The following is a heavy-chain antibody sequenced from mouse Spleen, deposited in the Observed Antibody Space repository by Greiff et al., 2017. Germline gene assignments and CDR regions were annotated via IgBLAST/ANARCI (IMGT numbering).Heavy chain of an antibody. J-gene: IGHJ3*01. CDR3: ARHGYYDYDGTWFAY. CDR2: ISSGGSYT. V-gene: IGHV5-9-3*01. D-gene: IGHD2-4*01. Sequence: EVKLMESGGGLVKPGGSLKLSCAASGFTFSSYAMSWVRQTPEKRLEWVATISSGGSYTYYPDSVKGRFTISRDNAKNTLYLQMSSLRSEDTAMYYCARHGYYDYDGTWFAYWGQGTLVTVSA. CDR1: GFTFSSYA.